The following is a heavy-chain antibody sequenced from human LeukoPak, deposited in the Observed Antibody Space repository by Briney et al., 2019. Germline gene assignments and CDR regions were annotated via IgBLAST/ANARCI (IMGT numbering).Heavy chain of an antibody. J-gene: IGHJ4*02. CDR3: AKAGSGYYYFDY. D-gene: IGHD3-22*01. CDR1: GFTFSSYG. Sequence: PGGSLRLSCAASGFTFSSYGMHWVRQAPGKGLEWVAVISYGGSNEYYADSVKGRFTISRDNSKNTLYLQMNSLRAEDTAVFYCAKAGSGYYYFDYWGQGTLVTVSS. V-gene: IGHV3-30*18. CDR2: ISYGGSNE.